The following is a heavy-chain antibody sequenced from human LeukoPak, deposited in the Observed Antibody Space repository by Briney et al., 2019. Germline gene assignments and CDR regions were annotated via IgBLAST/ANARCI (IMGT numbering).Heavy chain of an antibody. Sequence: PGASLRLTCAGSGFTFSNYGLSWVRHAPGKGLEWVSTISFSGDNTHYADSVKGRFTISRDNFKNTVYLQMSSLRAEDAAIYYCARGSGGTFLFDSWGQGTLVTVAS. V-gene: IGHV3-23*01. J-gene: IGHJ4*02. CDR3: ARGSGGTFLFDS. CDR1: GFTFSNYG. CDR2: ISFSGDNT. D-gene: IGHD1-26*01.